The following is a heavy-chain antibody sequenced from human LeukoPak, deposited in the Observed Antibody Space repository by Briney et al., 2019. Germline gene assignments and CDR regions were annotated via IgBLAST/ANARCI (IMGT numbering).Heavy chain of an antibody. CDR1: GFSFTSYV. CDR2: ISASGGST. V-gene: IGHV3-23*01. CDR3: AKRGVVIRVILVGFHKEAYYFDS. D-gene: IGHD3-22*01. Sequence: GGSLRLSCAASGFSFTSYVMSWVRQAPGEGLEWVSSISASGGSTDYADSVKGRFTISRDNPKNTLFLQMNSLRAEDTAVYFCAKRGVVIRVILVGFHKEAYYFDSWGQGALVTVSS. J-gene: IGHJ4*02.